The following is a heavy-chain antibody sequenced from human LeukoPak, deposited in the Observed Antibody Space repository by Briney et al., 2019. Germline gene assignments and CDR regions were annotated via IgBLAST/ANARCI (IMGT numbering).Heavy chain of an antibody. Sequence: GASVKVSCKASGYTFTGYYMHWVRQAPGQGLEWMGWINPNSGGTNYAQKFQGRVTMTRDTSISTAYMELSRLRSDDTAVYYCAREPDVDTAMVTSLSVDYWGQGTLVTVSS. CDR1: GYTFTGYY. D-gene: IGHD5-18*01. CDR3: AREPDVDTAMVTSLSVDY. V-gene: IGHV1-2*02. CDR2: INPNSGGT. J-gene: IGHJ4*02.